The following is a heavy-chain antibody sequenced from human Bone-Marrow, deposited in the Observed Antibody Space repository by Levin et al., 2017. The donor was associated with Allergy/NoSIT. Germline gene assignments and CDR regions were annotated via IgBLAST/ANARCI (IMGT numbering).Heavy chain of an antibody. CDR1: GFSLDTYGMC. D-gene: IGHD1-26*01. CDR3: ARMMDTGTYLTRHFDY. J-gene: IGHJ4*02. Sequence: VSGPTLVKPTQTLTLTCTFSGFSLDTYGMCVSWIRQPPGKALEWLGLIDWEDDKYYSTSLKTRLTISKDTSKNQVVLTLTNMDPLDTGTDYCARMMDTGTYLTRHFDYWGQGTLVTVSS. V-gene: IGHV2-70*01. CDR2: IDWEDDK.